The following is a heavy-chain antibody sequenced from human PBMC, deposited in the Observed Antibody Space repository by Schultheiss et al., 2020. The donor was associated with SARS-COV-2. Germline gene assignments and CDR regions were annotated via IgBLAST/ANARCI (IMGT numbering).Heavy chain of an antibody. V-gene: IGHV4-4*07. Sequence: SETLSLTCTVSGGSISSYYWYWIRQPQGKGLEWIGRIYTSGSTNYNHSLKSRVTISVDTSKDQFSLKLSSVTASDTAVYYCARDDGYGEYFDYWGQGTLVTVSS. CDR2: IYTSGST. CDR1: GGSISSYY. CDR3: ARDDGYGEYFDY. D-gene: IGHD3-10*01. J-gene: IGHJ4*02.